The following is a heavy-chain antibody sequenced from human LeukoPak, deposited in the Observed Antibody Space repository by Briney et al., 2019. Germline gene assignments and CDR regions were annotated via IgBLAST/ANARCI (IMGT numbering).Heavy chain of an antibody. CDR2: IIPIFGTA. Sequence: ASVKVSCKASGGTFSSYAISWVRQAPGQGLEWMGGIIPIFGTANYALKFQGRVTITADESTSTAYMELSSLRSEDTAVYYCASKEMATITVPYGMDVWGQGTTVTVSS. D-gene: IGHD5-24*01. J-gene: IGHJ6*02. V-gene: IGHV1-69*13. CDR3: ASKEMATITVPYGMDV. CDR1: GGTFSSYA.